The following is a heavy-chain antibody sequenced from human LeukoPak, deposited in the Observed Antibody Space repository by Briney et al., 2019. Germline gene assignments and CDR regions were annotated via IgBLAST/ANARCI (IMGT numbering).Heavy chain of an antibody. CDR1: GYSISSGYY. J-gene: IGHJ3*02. CDR3: ARGGSGSYIDAFDI. V-gene: IGHV4-38-2*02. CDR2: IYHSGST. D-gene: IGHD3-10*01. Sequence: SETLSLTCTVSGYSISSGYYWGWIRQPPGKGLEWIGSIYHSGSTYYNPSLKSRVTISVDTSKNQFSLKLSSVTAADTAAYYCARGGSGSYIDAFDIWGQGTMVTVSS.